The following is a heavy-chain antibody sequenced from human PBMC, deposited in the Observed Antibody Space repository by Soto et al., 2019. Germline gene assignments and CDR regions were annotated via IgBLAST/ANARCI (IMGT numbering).Heavy chain of an antibody. V-gene: IGHV3-30*18. CDR2: ISYDGSNK. CDR1: GFTFSSYG. Sequence: QVQLVESGGGVVQPGRSLRLSCAASGFTFSSYGMHWVRQAPGKGLEWVAVISYDGSNKYYADSVKGRFTISRDNSKNTLYLQMNSLRAEDTDVYYCANGPYDSGRLFDYWGQGTLVTVSS. D-gene: IGHD3-10*01. CDR3: ANGPYDSGRLFDY. J-gene: IGHJ4*02.